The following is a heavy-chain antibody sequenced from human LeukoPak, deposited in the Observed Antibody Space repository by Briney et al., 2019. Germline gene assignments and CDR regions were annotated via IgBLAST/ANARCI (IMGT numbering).Heavy chain of an antibody. CDR2: IIPIIGTA. CDR1: GGTFSSYA. CDR3: ARVKVGDYGGKEVFDY. D-gene: IGHD4-23*01. Sequence: SVKVSCKASGGTFSSYAISWVRQAPGQGLEWMGGIIPIIGTANYAQKFQGRVTITADESTSTAYMELSSLRSEDTAVYYCARVKVGDYGGKEVFDYWGQGTLVTVSS. V-gene: IGHV1-69*01. J-gene: IGHJ4*02.